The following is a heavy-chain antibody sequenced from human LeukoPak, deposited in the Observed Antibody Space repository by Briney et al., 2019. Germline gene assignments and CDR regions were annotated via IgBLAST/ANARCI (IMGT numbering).Heavy chain of an antibody. CDR1: GGSISSSSYY. V-gene: IGHV4-39*01. D-gene: IGHD5-12*01. CDR3: ARHTIRGYDVSTFDY. Sequence: SETLSLTCTVSGGSISSSSYYWGWIRQPPGKGLEWIGSIYYSGSTYYNPSLKSRGTISVDTSKNQFSLKLSSVTAADTAVYYCARHTIRGYDVSTFDYWGQGTLVTVSS. CDR2: IYYSGST. J-gene: IGHJ4*02.